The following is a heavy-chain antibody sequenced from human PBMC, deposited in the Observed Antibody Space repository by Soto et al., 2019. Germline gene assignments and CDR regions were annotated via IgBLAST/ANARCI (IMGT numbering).Heavy chain of an antibody. CDR3: AILWFGDPRYSYAFDI. CDR1: GGTFSSYT. J-gene: IGHJ3*02. CDR2: IIPILGIA. V-gene: IGHV1-69*02. Sequence: SVKVSCKASGGTFSSYTISWVRQAPGQGLEWMGRIIPILGIANYAQKFQGRVTITADKSTSTAYMELSSLRSEDTAVYYCAILWFGDPRYSYAFDIWGQGTMVTVSS. D-gene: IGHD3-10*01.